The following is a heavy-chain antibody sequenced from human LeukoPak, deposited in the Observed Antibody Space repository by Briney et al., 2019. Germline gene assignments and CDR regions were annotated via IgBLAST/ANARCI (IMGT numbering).Heavy chain of an antibody. CDR1: GYTFTDYY. V-gene: IGHV1-2*06. D-gene: IGHD4/OR15-4a*01. CDR2: ISPNSGAT. CDR3: ARDLWGWGSDYLDY. Sequence: ASVKVSCKASGYTFTDYYVHWVRLVPGQGLEWMGRISPNSGATNYAEKFRGRVTMARDTSINTVYMEMSSLRSEDTAVYYCARDLWGWGSDYLDYWGQGTLVTVSS. J-gene: IGHJ4*02.